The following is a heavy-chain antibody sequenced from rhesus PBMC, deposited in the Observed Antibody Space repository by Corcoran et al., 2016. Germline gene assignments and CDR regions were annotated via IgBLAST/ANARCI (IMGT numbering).Heavy chain of an antibody. J-gene: IGHJ4*01. CDR2: ISGSSGST. D-gene: IGHD3-3*01. CDR1: GGSISDDYY. Sequence: QVQLQESGPGLVKPSETLSLTCAVSGGSISDDYYWSWIRQPPGKGLEYIGYISGSSGSTYYNPSLKSRVTISKDTSKNQFSLKLSSVTAADTAVYYCARLGWIGYYLDYWGQGVLVTVSS. V-gene: IGHV4-99*01. CDR3: ARLGWIGYYLDY.